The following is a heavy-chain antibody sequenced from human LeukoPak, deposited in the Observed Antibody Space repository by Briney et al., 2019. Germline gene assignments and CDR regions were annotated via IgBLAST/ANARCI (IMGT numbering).Heavy chain of an antibody. Sequence: GGSLRLSCAASGFTVSSSYMSWVRQAPGKGLEWVSVIYSGGSTYYADSVKGRFTISRDNSKNTLYLQMNSLRAEDTAVYYCARDSNRGSMDVWGQGTTVTVSS. CDR2: IYSGGST. J-gene: IGHJ6*02. CDR3: ARDSNRGSMDV. CDR1: GFTVSSSY. D-gene: IGHD7-27*01. V-gene: IGHV3-66*01.